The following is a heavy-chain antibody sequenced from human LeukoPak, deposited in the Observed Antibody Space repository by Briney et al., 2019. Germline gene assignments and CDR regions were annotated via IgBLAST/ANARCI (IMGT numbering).Heavy chain of an antibody. CDR2: INSDGSST. D-gene: IGHD3-22*01. Sequence: GGSLRLSCAASGFTFSSYWMHWVRQAPGKGLVWVSRINSDGSSTSYADSVKGRFTISRDNAKNSLYLQMNSLRAEDTAVYYCARLYSGYYSNWFDPWGQGTLVTVSS. CDR1: GFTFSSYW. V-gene: IGHV3-74*01. CDR3: ARLYSGYYSNWFDP. J-gene: IGHJ5*02.